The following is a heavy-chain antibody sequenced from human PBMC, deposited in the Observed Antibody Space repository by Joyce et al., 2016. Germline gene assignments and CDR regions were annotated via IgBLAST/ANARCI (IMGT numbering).Heavy chain of an antibody. CDR1: GSSFSGYY. CDR2: INPDRGDT. J-gene: IGHJ4*02. Sequence: QVQLVQSGAEVKNPGASVKVSCKASGSSFSGYYIHWVRQAPGQGLEWMGWINPDRGDTIYAQKFQGRVTMTRDTSISTVYLELGRLTSDDTALYYCAREYGGTFYFDYWGQVTLVTVSS. D-gene: IGHD4-23*01. CDR3: AREYGGTFYFDY. V-gene: IGHV1-2*02.